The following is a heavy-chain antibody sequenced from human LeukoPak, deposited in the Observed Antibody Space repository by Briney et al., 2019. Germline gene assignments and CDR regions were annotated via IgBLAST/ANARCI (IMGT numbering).Heavy chain of an antibody. CDR3: ARNVITSDYGDYWSLDY. D-gene: IGHD4-17*01. Sequence: SETLSLTCTVSGGSTSSSSYYWGWIRQPPGKGLEWIGSIYYSGSTYYNPSLKSRVTVSVDTSKNQFSLKLSSVTAADTAVYYCARNVITSDYGDYWSLDYWGQGTLVTVSS. V-gene: IGHV4-39*07. J-gene: IGHJ4*02. CDR1: GGSTSSSSYY. CDR2: IYYSGST.